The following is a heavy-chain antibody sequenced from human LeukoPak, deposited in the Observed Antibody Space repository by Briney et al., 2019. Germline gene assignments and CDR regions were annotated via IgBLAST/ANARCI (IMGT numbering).Heavy chain of an antibody. D-gene: IGHD3-3*01. CDR1: GFSLSNARMG. Sequence: SGPVLVKPTETLTLTCTVSGFSLSNARMGVSWIRQPPGKALEWLAHIFSNDEKSYSTSLKSRLTISKDTSKSQVVLTMTNMDPVDTATYYCARIERYYDFWSGCYYMDVWRKGTTVTVSS. CDR2: IFSNDEK. V-gene: IGHV2-26*01. J-gene: IGHJ6*03. CDR3: ARIERYYDFWSGCYYMDV.